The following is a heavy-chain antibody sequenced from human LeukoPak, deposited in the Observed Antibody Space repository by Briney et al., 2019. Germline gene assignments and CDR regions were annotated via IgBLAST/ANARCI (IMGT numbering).Heavy chain of an antibody. J-gene: IGHJ5*02. Sequence: GGSLRLSCAASGFTFSSYSMNWARHAPGKGLEWVSYISSGSSSIYYADSVKGRFTISRDNAKTSLYLQLISLRDEDTAVYYCARVVAGIDWFDPWGEGTLVTVSS. CDR3: ARVVAGIDWFDP. V-gene: IGHV3-48*02. CDR2: ISSGSSSI. D-gene: IGHD6-19*01. CDR1: GFTFSSYS.